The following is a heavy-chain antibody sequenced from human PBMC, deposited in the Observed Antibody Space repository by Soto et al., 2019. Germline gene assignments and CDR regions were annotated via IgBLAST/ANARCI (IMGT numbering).Heavy chain of an antibody. D-gene: IGHD3-9*01. J-gene: IGHJ4*02. CDR2: ISAYNGNI. V-gene: IGHV1-18*01. CDR3: ARGHDTSAGWKFTL. Sequence: QVRLVQSGAEVKKPGASVKVSCKTYGYDFTNYGINWVRQAPGQGLEWMGWISAYNGNIVYAQNFRGRATLTTDTSTGSASMELRSLRSDDTAVYYCARGHDTSAGWKFTLWGQGNLVTVPS. CDR1: GYDFTNYG.